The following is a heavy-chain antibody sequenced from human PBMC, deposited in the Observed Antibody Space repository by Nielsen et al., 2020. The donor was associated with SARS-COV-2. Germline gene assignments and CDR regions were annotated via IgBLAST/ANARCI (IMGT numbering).Heavy chain of an antibody. V-gene: IGHV3-9*01. CDR2: ISWNSGSI. CDR3: AGLVGAKGSDY. CDR1: GFTFDDYA. Sequence: GGSLRLSCAASGFTFDDYAMHWVRQAPGKGLEWVSGISWNSGSIGYADSVKGRFTISRDNAKNSLYLQMNSLRAEDTAVYYCAGLVGAKGSDYWGQGTLVTVSS. D-gene: IGHD1-26*01. J-gene: IGHJ4*02.